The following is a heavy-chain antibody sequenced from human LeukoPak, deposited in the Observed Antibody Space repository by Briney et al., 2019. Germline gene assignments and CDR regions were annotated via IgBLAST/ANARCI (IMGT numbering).Heavy chain of an antibody. D-gene: IGHD3-9*01. CDR2: IKSKTDGGTT. CDR1: GFTFSNAW. J-gene: IGHJ4*02. V-gene: IGHV3-15*01. CDR3: TSLRYFDWLIDY. Sequence: GGSLRLSCAASGFTFSNAWMSWVRQAPGKGLEWVGRIKSKTDGGTTDYAAPVKGRFTISRDDSKNTLYLQMNSLKTEDTAVYYCTSLRYFDWLIDYWGQGTLVTVSS.